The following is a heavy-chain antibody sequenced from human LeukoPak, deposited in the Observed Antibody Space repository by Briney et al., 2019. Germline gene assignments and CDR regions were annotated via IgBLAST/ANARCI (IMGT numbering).Heavy chain of an antibody. D-gene: IGHD3-3*01. V-gene: IGHV3-20*04. J-gene: IGHJ4*02. CDR1: GFTFDDYG. Sequence: GGSLRLSCAASGFTFDDYGMSWVRQAPGKGLAWVSGINWNGGSTGYADSVKGRFTISRDNAKNSLYLQMNSLRAEDTALYYCARPYWGFFGVYYFDYWGQGTLVTVSS. CDR2: INWNGGST. CDR3: ARPYWGFFGVYYFDY.